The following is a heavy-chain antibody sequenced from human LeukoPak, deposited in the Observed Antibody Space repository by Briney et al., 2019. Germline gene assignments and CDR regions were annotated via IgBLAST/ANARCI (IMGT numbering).Heavy chain of an antibody. D-gene: IGHD6-19*01. CDR1: GYSISSGYY. CDR2: IYHSGST. CDR3: ARVKQWLGGYYYYMDV. V-gene: IGHV4-38-2*02. J-gene: IGHJ6*03. Sequence: PSETLSLTCTVSGYSISSGYYWGWIRQPPGKGLEWIGSIYHSGSTYYNPSLNSRVTISVDTSKNQFSLKLISVTAADTAVYYCARVKQWLGGYYYYMDVWGKGTTVTISS.